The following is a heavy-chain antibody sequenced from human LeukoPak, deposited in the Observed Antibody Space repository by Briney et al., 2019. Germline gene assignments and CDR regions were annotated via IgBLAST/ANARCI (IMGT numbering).Heavy chain of an antibody. J-gene: IGHJ5*02. D-gene: IGHD3-3*01. CDR1: GFTFTSSA. V-gene: IGHV1-58*02. Sequence: SVKVSCKASGFTFTSSAMQWVRQARGQRLEWIGWIVVGSGSTNYAQKFQERVTITRDMSTSTAYMELSSLRSEDTAVYYCAATNYDFWSGMSGFDPWGQGTLVTVSS. CDR3: AATNYDFWSGMSGFDP. CDR2: IVVGSGST.